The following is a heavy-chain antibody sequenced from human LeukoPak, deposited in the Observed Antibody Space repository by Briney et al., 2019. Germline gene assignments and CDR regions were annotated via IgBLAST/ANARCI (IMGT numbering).Heavy chain of an antibody. CDR1: GFTVSSNY. D-gene: IGHD3-22*01. V-gene: IGHV3-53*01. J-gene: IGHJ3*02. CDR3: ARDPHYYDSSGSGDAFDI. CDR2: IHSGGST. Sequence: PGGSLRLSCAASGFTVSSNYMSWVRQAPGKGLEWVSVIHSGGSTYYADSVKGRFTISRDNSKNTLYLQMNSRRAEDTAVYCCARDPHYYDSSGSGDAFDIWGQGTMVTVSS.